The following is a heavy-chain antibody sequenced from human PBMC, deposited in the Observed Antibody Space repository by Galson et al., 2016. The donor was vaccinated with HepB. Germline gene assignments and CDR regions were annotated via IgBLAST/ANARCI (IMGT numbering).Heavy chain of an antibody. CDR3: VRDKVTPGTNWFDP. CDR1: GFTFSGYA. J-gene: IGHJ5*02. CDR2: ISGSGGST. Sequence: SLRLSCAASGFTFSGYAMSWVRQAPGKGLEWVSGISGSGGSTNYGDSVRGRFTVSRDNSKNTLYLQMNSLRAEDTAVYYCVRDKVTPGTNWFDPWGQGTLVTVSS. D-gene: IGHD4-11*01. V-gene: IGHV3-23*01.